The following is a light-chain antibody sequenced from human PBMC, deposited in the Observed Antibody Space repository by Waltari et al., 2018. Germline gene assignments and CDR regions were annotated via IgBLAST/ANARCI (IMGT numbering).Light chain of an antibody. J-gene: IGKJ4*01. CDR3: QQRSNWPLT. CDR1: QSVSSF. V-gene: IGKV3-11*01. CDR2: DAS. Sequence: ELVLTQSPASLSLSPGERATLSCRASQSVSSFLAWYQQKPGQAPRLLIYDASNRATGIPARFSGSGSGTDFTLTISSLEPEDFAVYSCQQRSNWPLTFGGGTKVEIK.